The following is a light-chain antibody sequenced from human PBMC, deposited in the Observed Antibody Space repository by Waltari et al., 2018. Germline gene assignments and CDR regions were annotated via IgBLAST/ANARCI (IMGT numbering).Light chain of an antibody. V-gene: IGKV1-13*02. CDR1: QGISSS. J-gene: IGKJ3*01. CDR3: QHLTA. Sequence: AIQLTQSPSSLAASVGDRVTITCRASQGISSSLAWYQQKPGKVPNLLIYDASRLERGVPSRFSGSTSGTDFTLTISSLQPEDFATYYCQHLTAFGPGTKVDI. CDR2: DAS.